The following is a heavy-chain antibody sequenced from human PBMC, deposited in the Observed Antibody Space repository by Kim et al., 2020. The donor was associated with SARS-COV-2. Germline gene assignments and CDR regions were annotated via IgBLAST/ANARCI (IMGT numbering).Heavy chain of an antibody. V-gene: IGHV1-2*02. CDR2: INPNTGGA. D-gene: IGHD2-21*02. Sequence: ASVKVSCKASGYSFGDYFLHWVRQAPGQGLEWMGWINPNTGGADYAQRFQGRVTMTRDPSLKSVYLELRRLTSGDSALYFCARDREMTVGRRPQDRPYYGMDVWGQGTAVLVSS. J-gene: IGHJ6*02. CDR1: GYSFGDYF. CDR3: ARDREMTVGRRPQDRPYYGMDV.